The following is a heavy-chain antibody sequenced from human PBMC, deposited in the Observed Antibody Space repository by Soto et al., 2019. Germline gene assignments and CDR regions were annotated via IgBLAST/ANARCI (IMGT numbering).Heavy chain of an antibody. CDR3: AREHSRDSSGYYLSY. D-gene: IGHD3-22*01. Sequence: ASVKVSCKASGYTFTSYYMHWVRQAPGQGLEWMGIINPSGGSTSYAQKFQGRVTMTRDTSTSTVYMELSSLRSEDTAVYYCAREHSRDSSGYYLSYWGQGTLVTVSS. J-gene: IGHJ4*02. V-gene: IGHV1-46*01. CDR2: INPSGGST. CDR1: GYTFTSYY.